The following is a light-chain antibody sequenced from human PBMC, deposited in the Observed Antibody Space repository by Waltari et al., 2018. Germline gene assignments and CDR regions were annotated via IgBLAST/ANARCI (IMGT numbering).Light chain of an antibody. CDR3: QQYGSSPLT. V-gene: IGKV3-20*01. Sequence: EIVLTQSPGTLSLSPGERATLSCRASQSVSSSYLAWYQKKPGQAPRLLIYGASSRATGIPDKFSGSGSGTEFTLTISRLEPEDYAVYYCQQYGSSPLTFGGGTKVEIK. CDR2: GAS. CDR1: QSVSSSY. J-gene: IGKJ4*01.